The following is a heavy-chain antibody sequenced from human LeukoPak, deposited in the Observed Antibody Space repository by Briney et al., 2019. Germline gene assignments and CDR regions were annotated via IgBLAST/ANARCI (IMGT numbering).Heavy chain of an antibody. CDR1: GGSISSSSYY. V-gene: IGHV4-39*07. D-gene: IGHD3-22*01. CDR3: ARETPTYYYDSSGSLDY. J-gene: IGHJ4*02. CDR2: IYYSGST. Sequence: SETLSLTCTVSGGSISSSSYYWGWIRQPPGKGLEWIGSIYYSGSTYYNPSLKSRVTISVDTSKNQFSLKLSSVTAADTAVYYCARETPTYYYDSSGSLDYWGQGTLVTVSS.